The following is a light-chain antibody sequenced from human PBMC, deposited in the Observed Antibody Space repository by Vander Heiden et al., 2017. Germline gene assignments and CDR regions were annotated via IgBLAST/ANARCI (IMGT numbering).Light chain of an antibody. CDR1: QSVSSSY. CDR3: QQYGSSAYT. V-gene: IGKV3-20*01. J-gene: IGKJ2*01. Sequence: EIVSTQSPGTLSLSPGERATLSCRASQSVSSSYLAWYQQRPGQAPMLLIYGASYRATGIPDRFSGSGSGTDFTLTISRLEPEDFAVYYCQQYGSSAYTFGQGTKLEIK. CDR2: GAS.